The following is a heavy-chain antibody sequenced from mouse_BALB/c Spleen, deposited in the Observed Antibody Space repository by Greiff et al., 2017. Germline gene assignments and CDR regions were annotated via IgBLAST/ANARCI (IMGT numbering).Heavy chain of an antibody. V-gene: IGHV1-87*01. CDR2: IYPGDGDT. J-gene: IGHJ3*01. D-gene: IGHD4-1*01. Sequence: QVQLKESGAELARPGASVKLSCKASGYTFTSYWMQWVKQRPGQGLEWIGAIYPGDGDTRYTQKFKGKATLTADKSSSTAYMQLSSLASEDSAVYYCARGDWDPAWFAYWGQGTLVTVSA. CDR3: ARGDWDPAWFAY. CDR1: GYTFTSYW.